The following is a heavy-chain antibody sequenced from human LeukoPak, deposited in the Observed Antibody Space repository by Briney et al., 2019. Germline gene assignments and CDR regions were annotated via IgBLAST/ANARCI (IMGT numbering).Heavy chain of an antibody. CDR2: ISSDGTYT. V-gene: IGHV3-74*01. CDR3: ARGRVGTAETFDN. CDR1: GFTFSSHL. D-gene: IGHD1-26*01. Sequence: GGSLRLSCAASGFTFSSHLMHWVRQAPGKGLVWVSRISSDGTYTNYADSVRGRFTISSDHSKNTVYLQMDSLGVEDTAVYYCARGRVGTAETFDNWGQGTLVTVSS. J-gene: IGHJ4*02.